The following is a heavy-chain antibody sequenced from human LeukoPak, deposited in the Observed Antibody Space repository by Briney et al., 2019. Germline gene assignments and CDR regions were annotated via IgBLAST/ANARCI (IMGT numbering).Heavy chain of an antibody. CDR3: ARACNCNYYYFDY. CDR2: IYYSGST. J-gene: IGHJ4*02. Sequence: SETLSLTCTVSGGSISSYYWSWIRQPPGKGLEWIGYIYYSGSTNYNPSLKSRVTISVDTSKNQFSLKLSSVTAEDTAVYYCARACNCNYYYFDYWGQGTLVTVSS. D-gene: IGHD1-7*01. V-gene: IGHV4-59*01. CDR1: GGSISSYY.